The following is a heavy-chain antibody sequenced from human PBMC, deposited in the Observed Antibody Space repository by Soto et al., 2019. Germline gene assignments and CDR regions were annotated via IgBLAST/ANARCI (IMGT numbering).Heavy chain of an antibody. J-gene: IGHJ4*02. Sequence: EVQLVESGGNLVQTGGSLRLSCVASRFIFRNDYMSWVRQAPGKGLEWVAKTNKDGSEAYYVDSLEGRFTISRDNAKNLLFLEMKSLRVDDTAVYYCARDVWFSLDSWGRGTLVTVSS. CDR3: ARDVWFSLDS. CDR2: TNKDGSEA. V-gene: IGHV3-7*03. D-gene: IGHD3-9*01. CDR1: RFIFRNDY.